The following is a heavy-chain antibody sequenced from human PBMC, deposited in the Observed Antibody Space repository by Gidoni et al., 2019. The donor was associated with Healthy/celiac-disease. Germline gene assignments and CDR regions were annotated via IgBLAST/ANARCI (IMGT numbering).Heavy chain of an antibody. CDR1: GFSLSTSGVG. Sequence: QITLKESGPTLVKPTQTLTLTCTFSGFSLSTSGVGVGWIRQPPGKALEWLALIYWDDDKKYRPSLKRRLTITKDTSKNQVVLTMTNMDPVDTATYYCVHYDYAYWFDPWGQGTLVTVSS. J-gene: IGHJ5*02. D-gene: IGHD3-16*01. CDR3: VHYDYAYWFDP. CDR2: IYWDDDK. V-gene: IGHV2-5*02.